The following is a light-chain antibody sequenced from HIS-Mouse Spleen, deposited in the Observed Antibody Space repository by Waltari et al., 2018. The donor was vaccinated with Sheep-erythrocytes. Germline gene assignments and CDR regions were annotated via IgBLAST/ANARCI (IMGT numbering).Light chain of an antibody. CDR3: QAWDSSTAWYVV. Sequence: SYELTQPPSVSVSPGQTASITCSGDKLGDKYACWYQQTPGQSPVLVIYQDSKRPSGIPERFSGSNSGNTATLTISGTQAMDEADYYCQAWDSSTAWYVVFGGGTKLTVL. CDR1: KLGDKY. V-gene: IGLV3-1*01. CDR2: QDS. J-gene: IGLJ2*01.